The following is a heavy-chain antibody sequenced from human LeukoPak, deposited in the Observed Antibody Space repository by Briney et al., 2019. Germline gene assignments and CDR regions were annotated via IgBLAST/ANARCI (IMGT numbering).Heavy chain of an antibody. V-gene: IGHV7-4-1*02. J-gene: IGHJ6*03. D-gene: IGHD3-10*01. Sequence: ASVNVSCKASGYTFTSYAMNWVRQAPGQGLEWMGWINTNTGNPTYAQGFTGRFVFSLDTSVSTAYLQISSLKAEDTAVYYCAREGPGVIFGNYYYYYMDVWGKGTTVTISS. CDR3: AREGPGVIFGNYYYYYMDV. CDR2: INTNTGNP. CDR1: GYTFTSYA.